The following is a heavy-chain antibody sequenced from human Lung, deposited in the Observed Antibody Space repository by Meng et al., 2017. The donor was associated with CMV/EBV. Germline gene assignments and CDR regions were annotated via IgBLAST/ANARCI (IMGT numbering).Heavy chain of an antibody. D-gene: IGHD6-19*01. J-gene: IGHJ3*02. CDR3: ARGEHRIAVAGSAFDI. Sequence: GESXKISCAASGFTFSSYAMHWVRQAPGKGLEWVAVISYDGSNKYYADSVKGRFTISRDNSKNTLYLQMNSLRAEDTAVYYCARGEHRIAVAGSAFDILGQGXMVTVSS. CDR2: ISYDGSNK. V-gene: IGHV3-30-3*01. CDR1: GFTFSSYA.